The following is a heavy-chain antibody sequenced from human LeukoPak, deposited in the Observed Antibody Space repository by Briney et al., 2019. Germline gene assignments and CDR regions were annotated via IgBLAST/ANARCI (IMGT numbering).Heavy chain of an antibody. J-gene: IGHJ6*02. CDR2: INHSGST. D-gene: IGHD6-13*01. V-gene: IGHV4-34*01. CDR3: ATQEDAAAGNYYYYGMDV. Sequence: SETLSLTCAVYGGSFSGYYWSWIRQPPGKGLEWIGEINHSGSTNYNPSLKSRVTISVDTSKNQFSLKLSSVTAADTAVYYCATQEDAAAGNYYYYGMDVWGQGTTVTVSS. CDR1: GGSFSGYY.